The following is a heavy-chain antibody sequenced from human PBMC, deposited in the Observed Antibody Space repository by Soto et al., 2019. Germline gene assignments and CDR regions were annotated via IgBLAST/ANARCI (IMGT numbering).Heavy chain of an antibody. CDR1: GYNFTSHY. CDR2: INPSVGST. D-gene: IGHD6-19*01. J-gene: IGHJ4*02. V-gene: IGHV1-46*01. CDR3: ARPPGYISDWYYFDL. Sequence: APVKSACRASGYNFTSHYMPCLRQAPGQWLEWMGIINPSVGSTSYAQKFQGRVTMTWDTSLNTAYMELSSLMSEDTAVYYCARPPGYISDWYYFDLWGQGTLVTVSS.